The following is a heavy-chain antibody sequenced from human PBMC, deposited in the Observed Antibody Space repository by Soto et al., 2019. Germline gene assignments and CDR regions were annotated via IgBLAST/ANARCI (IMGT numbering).Heavy chain of an antibody. CDR2: IYSIGPT. D-gene: IGHD2-21*01. V-gene: IGHV3-66*01. Sequence: GGSLRLSCEATGFTISNNYMNWVRQAPGKGLEWVSVIYSIGPTYYADSVKGRFTISRDNSKNTLYLQMNSLRAEDTAVYYCARDLLGDNYYYYGMDVWGQGTTVTVSS. J-gene: IGHJ6*02. CDR3: ARDLLGDNYYYYGMDV. CDR1: GFTISNNY.